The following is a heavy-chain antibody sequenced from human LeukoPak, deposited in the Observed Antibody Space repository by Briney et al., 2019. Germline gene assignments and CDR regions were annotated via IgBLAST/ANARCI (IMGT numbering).Heavy chain of an antibody. Sequence: PGGSLRLSCAASGFTFSSYAMNWVRQAPGKGVGWGSVICYDGSNKYYADSVKGRFTISRDNSKNTLYLQMKSLRAEDTAVYYCARGPYYYDRSGYQQFDPWGQGTLVTVSS. CDR1: GFTFSSYA. CDR2: ICYDGSNK. J-gene: IGHJ5*02. CDR3: ARGPYYYDRSGYQQFDP. D-gene: IGHD3-22*01. V-gene: IGHV3-30*04.